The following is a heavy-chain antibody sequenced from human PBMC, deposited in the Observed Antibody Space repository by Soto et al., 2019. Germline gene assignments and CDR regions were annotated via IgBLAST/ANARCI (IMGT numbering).Heavy chain of an antibody. CDR2: ISAYNGNT. CDR1: GYTFTSYG. J-gene: IGHJ6*02. Sequence: QVQLVQSGAEVKKPGASVKVSCKAYGYTFTSYGISWVRQAPGQGLDWMGWISAYNGNTKYAQDLQGRVTMTTDTSTSTAYMELRSLRSDDTAVYYCARFSGGSYNTYYFYYGMDVWGQGTTVTVSS. V-gene: IGHV1-18*01. CDR3: ARFSGGSYNTYYFYYGMDV. D-gene: IGHD2-15*01.